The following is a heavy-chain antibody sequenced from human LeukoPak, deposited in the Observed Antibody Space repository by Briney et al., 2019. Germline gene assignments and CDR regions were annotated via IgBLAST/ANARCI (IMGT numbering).Heavy chain of an antibody. Sequence: PGGSLRLSCAASGFTFSSYGMHWFRQAPGKGLEWVAFIRYDGSNKYYADSVKGRFTISRDNSKNTLYLQMNSLRAEDAAVYYCAKASARYCSSTSCHRLDAFDIWGQGTMVTVSS. CDR1: GFTFSSYG. V-gene: IGHV3-30*02. D-gene: IGHD2-2*01. CDR3: AKASARYCSSTSCHRLDAFDI. J-gene: IGHJ3*02. CDR2: IRYDGSNK.